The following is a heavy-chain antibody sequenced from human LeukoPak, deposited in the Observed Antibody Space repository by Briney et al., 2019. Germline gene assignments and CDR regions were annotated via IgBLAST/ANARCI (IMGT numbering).Heavy chain of an antibody. D-gene: IGHD6-19*01. Sequence: ASVKVSCKASGYTFTSYGISWVRQAPGQGLEWMGWINAYNGNTNYAQKLQGRVTMTTDTSTSTAYMELSSLRSDDTAVYYCARIEGIAVAGKDDYWGQGTLVTVS. CDR2: INAYNGNT. CDR1: GYTFTSYG. CDR3: ARIEGIAVAGKDDY. V-gene: IGHV1-18*01. J-gene: IGHJ4*02.